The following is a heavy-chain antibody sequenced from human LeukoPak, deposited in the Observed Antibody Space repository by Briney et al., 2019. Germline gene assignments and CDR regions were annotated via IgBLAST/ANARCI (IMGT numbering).Heavy chain of an antibody. Sequence: ASVKVSCKASGYTFTGYYMHWGRQAPGQGLELMGWINPNSGGTNYAQKFQGRVTMTRATSISTAYMELSRLRSDDTAVYYCARAVYGSIHDAFDIWGQGTMVTVSS. CDR2: INPNSGGT. D-gene: IGHD3-10*01. CDR1: GYTFTGYY. V-gene: IGHV1-2*02. CDR3: ARAVYGSIHDAFDI. J-gene: IGHJ3*02.